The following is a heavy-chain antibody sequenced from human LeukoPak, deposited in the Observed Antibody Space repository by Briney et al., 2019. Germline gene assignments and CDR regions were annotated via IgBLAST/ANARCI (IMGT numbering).Heavy chain of an antibody. D-gene: IGHD3-3*01. V-gene: IGHV1-18*01. J-gene: IGHJ5*02. CDR2: INTNSGAT. CDR3: ARWRGYTGSIDEIWFDP. CDR1: GYSFTTYG. Sequence: ASVKVSCKASGYSFTTYGITWVRQAPGQGLEWMGWINTNSGATDYEAKLQGRVTMTRDTSTSTAYMEVRSLRSDDTAVYYCARWRGYTGSIDEIWFDPWGQGTLVTVSS.